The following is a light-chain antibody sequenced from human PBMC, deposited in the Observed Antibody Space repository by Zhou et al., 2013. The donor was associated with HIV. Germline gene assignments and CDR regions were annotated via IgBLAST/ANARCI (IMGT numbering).Light chain of an antibody. V-gene: IGKV3D-15*01. CDR3: QQRSNWPRT. Sequence: EVLMTQSPVTLSVSPGARATLSCRASQSVDTYLAWYQQRPGQPPRLLIYDASTRATGIPARFSGLGSGTDFTLTISSLQSEDFAVYYCQQRSNWPRTFGQGTRLEIK. J-gene: IGKJ5*01. CDR1: QSVDTY. CDR2: DAS.